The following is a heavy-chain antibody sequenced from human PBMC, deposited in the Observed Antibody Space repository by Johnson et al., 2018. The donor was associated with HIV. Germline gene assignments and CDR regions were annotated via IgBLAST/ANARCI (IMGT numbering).Heavy chain of an antibody. CDR3: ARASGYYLSDAFDI. V-gene: IGHV3-13*01. CDR1: GFTFSSYD. J-gene: IGHJ3*02. Sequence: VQLVESGGGLVQPGRSLRLSCAASGFTFSSYDMHWVRQATGKGLEWVSAIGTAGDTYYPGSVKGRFTISRENAKDSLYLQMNSLRAGDTAVYYCARASGYYLSDAFDIWGQGTMVTVSS. D-gene: IGHD3-22*01. CDR2: IGTAGDT.